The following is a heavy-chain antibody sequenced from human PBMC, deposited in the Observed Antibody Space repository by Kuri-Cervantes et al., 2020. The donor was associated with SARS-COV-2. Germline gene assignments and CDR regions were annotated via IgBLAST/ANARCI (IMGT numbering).Heavy chain of an antibody. J-gene: IGHJ6*03. CDR3: AREVGLVPAAILLDYYYYMDV. V-gene: IGHV4-34*01. D-gene: IGHD2-2*02. Sequence: SETLSLTCAVYGGSFSNFYWSWTRQPPGKGLEWIGELDHSGRANYNPSLKSRVTISVDRSRNQFSLKLTSVTAADTAVYYCAREVGLVPAAILLDYYYYMDVWGKGTTVTVSS. CDR1: GGSFSNFY. CDR2: LDHSGRA.